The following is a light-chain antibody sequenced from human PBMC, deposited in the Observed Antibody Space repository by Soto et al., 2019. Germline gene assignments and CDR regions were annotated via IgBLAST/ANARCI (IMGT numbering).Light chain of an antibody. CDR2: KAS. Sequence: DIQMTQSPSTLSASVGSRVTITCLASQTMNSWLAWYQQKPGRAPKLLISKASSLESGVPSRFSGSGSGTEFTLTISSLQPDDVATYYCQQYDSYPLTFGGGTKVEIK. V-gene: IGKV1-5*03. CDR3: QQYDSYPLT. J-gene: IGKJ4*01. CDR1: QTMNSW.